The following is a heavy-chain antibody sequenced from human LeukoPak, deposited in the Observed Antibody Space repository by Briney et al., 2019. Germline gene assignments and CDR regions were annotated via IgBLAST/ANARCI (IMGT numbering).Heavy chain of an antibody. D-gene: IGHD3-10*01. J-gene: IGHJ4*02. CDR3: ARGRDHDN. CDR1: GFTFSGYW. Sequence: GGSLRLSCAASGFTFSGYWMTWARQAPGKGLEWVAAIKQDGTEKYYVDSVNGRFTISRDNANNALYLQMNSLRAEDTAVYYCARGRDHDNWGQGALVTVSS. V-gene: IGHV3-7*01. CDR2: IKQDGTEK.